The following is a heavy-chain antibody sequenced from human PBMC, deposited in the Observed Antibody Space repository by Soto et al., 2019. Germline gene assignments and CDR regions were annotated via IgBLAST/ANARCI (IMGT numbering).Heavy chain of an antibody. J-gene: IGHJ6*02. CDR1: GFTLISSA. CDR3: AARTGPDYYGMAL. Sequence: GPSVEVTCKASGFTLISSAVRWVRQAREQRLEWIGWIVVGSGNTDYAQKFLERVTITRDMSTSTAYMELSSLRSEDTAVYYCAARTGPDYYGMALGGQGPTPTFS. V-gene: IGHV1-58*01. D-gene: IGHD1-1*01. CDR2: IVVGSGNT.